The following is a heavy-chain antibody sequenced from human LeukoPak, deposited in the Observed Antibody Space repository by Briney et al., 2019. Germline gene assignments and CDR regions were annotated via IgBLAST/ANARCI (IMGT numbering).Heavy chain of an antibody. CDR3: ARQVYPTYYYYMDV. D-gene: IGHD5/OR15-5a*01. V-gene: IGHV4-59*11. CDR2: IYYSGST. CDR1: GGSISSHY. Sequence: SETLSLTCTVSGGSISSHYWSWIRQPPGKGLEWIGNIYYSGSTNYYPSLKSRVTISIDTSKNQFSLKLSSVTAADTAVYYCARQVYPTYYYYMDVWGKGTTVIVSS. J-gene: IGHJ6*03.